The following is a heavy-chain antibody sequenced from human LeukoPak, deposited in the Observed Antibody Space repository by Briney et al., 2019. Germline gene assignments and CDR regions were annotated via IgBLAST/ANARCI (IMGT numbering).Heavy chain of an antibody. CDR2: IRYDGSNK. Sequence: AGGSLRLSCAASGFTFSSYGMHWVRQAPGKGLDWVAFIRYDGSNKYYAESVKGRFTISRDSSKNMLFLQMNTLRAEDTAVYSCARGADGVSSNSRGWFDPWGQGTLVTVSS. J-gene: IGHJ5*02. D-gene: IGHD2-15*01. V-gene: IGHV3-30*02. CDR3: ARGADGVSSNSRGWFDP. CDR1: GFTFSSYG.